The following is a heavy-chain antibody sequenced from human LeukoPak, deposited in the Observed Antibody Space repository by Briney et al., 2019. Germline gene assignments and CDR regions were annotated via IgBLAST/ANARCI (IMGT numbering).Heavy chain of an antibody. V-gene: IGHV1-69*04. CDR3: ARDRGYDSSGNSPTGPLFLH. CDR1: GGTFSSYA. Sequence: SVKVSCKASGGTFSSYAIRWVRQAPGQGLEWMGRIIPILGIANYAQKFQGRVTITADKSTSTAYMELSSLRSEDTAVYYCARDRGYDSSGNSPTGPLFLHWGRGTLVTVSS. CDR2: IIPILGIA. J-gene: IGHJ4*02. D-gene: IGHD3-22*01.